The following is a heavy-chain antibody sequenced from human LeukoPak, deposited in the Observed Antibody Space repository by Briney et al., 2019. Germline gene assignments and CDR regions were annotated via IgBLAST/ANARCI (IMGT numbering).Heavy chain of an antibody. V-gene: IGHV3-21*01. CDR1: GFTFSNYN. CDR3: AKLLRDVTIYDF. Sequence: GGSLRLSCAASGFTFSNYNMNWIRQAPGKGLEWVSSIGSSSSYIYYTDSVQGRFTISRDNAKNTLYLQMNSLRAEDAAFYYCAKLLRDVTIYDFWGHGTLVTVSS. CDR2: IGSSSSYI. J-gene: IGHJ4*01. D-gene: IGHD5-24*01.